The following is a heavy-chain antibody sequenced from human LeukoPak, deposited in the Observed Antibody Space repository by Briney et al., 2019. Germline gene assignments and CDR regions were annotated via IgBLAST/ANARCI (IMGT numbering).Heavy chain of an antibody. V-gene: IGHV4-34*01. CDR3: ARTAHCSSTSCYGAWFDP. CDR2: INHSGST. Sequence: SETLSLTCAVYGGSFSGYYWSWIRQPPGKGLEWIGEINHSGSTNYNPSLKSRDTISVDTSKNQFSLKLSSVTAADTAVYYCARTAHCSSTSCYGAWFDPWGQGTLVTVSS. J-gene: IGHJ5*02. CDR1: GGSFSGYY. D-gene: IGHD2-2*01.